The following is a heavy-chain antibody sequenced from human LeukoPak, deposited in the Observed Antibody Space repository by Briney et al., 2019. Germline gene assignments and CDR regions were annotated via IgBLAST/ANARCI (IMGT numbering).Heavy chain of an antibody. CDR1: GFTFSSYA. CDR3: ARDLGDSFDY. D-gene: IGHD4-17*01. CDR2: ISYDGSNK. J-gene: IGHJ4*02. Sequence: PGGSLRLSCAASGFTFSSYAMHWVRQAPGKGLEWVAVISYDGSNKYYADSVKGRFTISRDNAKNSLYLQMNSLRAEDTAVYYCARDLGDSFDYWGRGTLVTVSS. V-gene: IGHV3-30-3*01.